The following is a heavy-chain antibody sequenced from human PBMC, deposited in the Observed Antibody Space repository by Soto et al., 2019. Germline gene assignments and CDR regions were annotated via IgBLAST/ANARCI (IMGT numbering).Heavy chain of an antibody. J-gene: IGHJ3*02. CDR3: ARTEETSYDAFDI. Sequence: GGSLRLSCAASGFTFSSYGMHWVRQAPGKGLEWVAVIWYDGSNKYYADSVKGRFTISRDNSKNTLYLQMNSLRAEDTAVYYCARTEETSYDAFDIWGQGTMVT. CDR1: GFTFSSYG. D-gene: IGHD1-26*01. CDR2: IWYDGSNK. V-gene: IGHV3-33*01.